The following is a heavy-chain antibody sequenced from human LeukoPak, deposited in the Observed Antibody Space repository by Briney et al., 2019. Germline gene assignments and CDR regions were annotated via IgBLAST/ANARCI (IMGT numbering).Heavy chain of an antibody. D-gene: IGHD6-19*01. CDR1: GFTFSSYG. J-gene: IGHJ4*02. V-gene: IGHV3-30*18. Sequence: GGSLRLPCAASGFTFSSYGMHWVRQAPGKGLEWVAVISYDGSNKYYADSVKGRFTISRDNSKNTLYLQMNSLRAEDTAVYYCAKDLDWVAVDYWGQGTLVTVSS. CDR2: ISYDGSNK. CDR3: AKDLDWVAVDY.